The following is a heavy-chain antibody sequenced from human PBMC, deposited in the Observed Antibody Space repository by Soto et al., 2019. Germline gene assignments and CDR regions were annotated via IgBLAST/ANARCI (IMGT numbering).Heavy chain of an antibody. Sequence: HPGGSLRLSCAASGFTFSSYAMSWVRQAPGKGLEWVSAISGSGGSTYYADSVKGRFTISRDNSKNTLYLQMNSLRAEDTAVYYCAKDRAASSGYYLVFGPFDYRGQRTPVTVSS. CDR3: AKDRAASSGYYLVFGPFDY. CDR2: ISGSGGST. J-gene: IGHJ4*02. D-gene: IGHD3-22*01. CDR1: GFTFSSYA. V-gene: IGHV3-23*01.